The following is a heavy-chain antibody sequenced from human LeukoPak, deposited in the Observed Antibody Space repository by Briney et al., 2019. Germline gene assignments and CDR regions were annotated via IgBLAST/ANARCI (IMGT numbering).Heavy chain of an antibody. CDR1: GFTFSSYS. V-gene: IGHV3-48*02. J-gene: IGHJ4*02. CDR3: ARDGYDSSPESIDY. D-gene: IGHD3-22*01. Sequence: GGSLRLSCAASGFTFSSYSMNWLRQAPVKGLEWVSYISSSSSTIYYADSVKGRFTISRDNAKNSLYLQMNSLRDEDTAVYYCARDGYDSSPESIDYWGQGTLVTVSS. CDR2: ISSSSSTI.